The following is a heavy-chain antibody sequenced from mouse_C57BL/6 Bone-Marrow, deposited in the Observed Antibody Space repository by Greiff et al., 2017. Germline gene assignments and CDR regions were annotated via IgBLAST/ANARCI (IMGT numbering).Heavy chain of an antibody. CDR3: ARGPIYYYGSTLFDY. V-gene: IGHV1-82*01. CDR1: GYAFSSSW. CDR2: IYPGDGDT. J-gene: IGHJ2*01. D-gene: IGHD1-1*01. Sequence: QVHLKQSGPELVKPGASVKISCKASGYAFSSSWMNWVKQRPGKGLEWIGRIYPGDGDTNYNGKFKGKATLTADKSSSTAYMQLSSLTSEDSAVYFCARGPIYYYGSTLFDYWGQGTTLTVSS.